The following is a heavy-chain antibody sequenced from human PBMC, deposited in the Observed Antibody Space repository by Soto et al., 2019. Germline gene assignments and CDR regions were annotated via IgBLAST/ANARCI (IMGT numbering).Heavy chain of an antibody. Sequence: ASVKVSCKASGYTFTSYAMHWVRQAPGQRLEWMGWINAGNGNTKYSQKFQGRVTITRDTPASTAYMELSSLRSEDTAVYYCAILRLALIYAEYFQHRGQRTLVTVSS. CDR3: AILRLALIYAEYFQH. J-gene: IGHJ1*01. CDR2: INAGNGNT. V-gene: IGHV1-3*01. D-gene: IGHD6-19*01. CDR1: GYTFTSYA.